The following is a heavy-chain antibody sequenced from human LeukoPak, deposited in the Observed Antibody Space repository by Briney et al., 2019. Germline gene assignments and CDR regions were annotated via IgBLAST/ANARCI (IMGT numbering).Heavy chain of an antibody. V-gene: IGHV3-21*01. J-gene: IGHJ3*02. CDR2: ISSSSSHI. CDR3: ARFEFGALDI. Sequence: GGSLRLSCAASGFTFSSYNINWVRQAPGKGLEWVSSISSSSSHIYYADSVNGQFTISRHNAKIPVYQQLKRLRAEDTAVYYCARFEFGALDIWGQGTMVTVSS. D-gene: IGHD3-10*01. CDR1: GFTFSSYN.